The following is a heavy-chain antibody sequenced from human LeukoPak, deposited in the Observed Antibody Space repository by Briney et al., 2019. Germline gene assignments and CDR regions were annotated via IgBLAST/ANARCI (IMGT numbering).Heavy chain of an antibody. D-gene: IGHD4-23*01. V-gene: IGHV3-7*01. J-gene: IGHJ4*02. CDR3: AKEYHGGNSVGCDY. Sequence: GGSLRLSCAASGFTFSSQWMTWVRQAPGKGLEWVANIHPDGSEKYYVGSVRGRFTISRDNSKSTLYLQMNSLRAEDTAVYYCAKEYHGGNSVGCDYWGQGTLVTVSS. CDR2: IHPDGSEK. CDR1: GFTFSSQW.